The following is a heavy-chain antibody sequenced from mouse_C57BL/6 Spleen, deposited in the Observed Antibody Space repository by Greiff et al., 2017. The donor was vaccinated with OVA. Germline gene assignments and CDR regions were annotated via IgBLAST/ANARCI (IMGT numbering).Heavy chain of an antibody. CDR2: IYPSDSET. D-gene: IGHD2-1*01. CDR3: AREGGNYVFDY. J-gene: IGHJ2*01. Sequence: QVQLQQPGAELVRPGSSVKLSCKASGYTFTSYWMDWVKQRPGQGLEWIGNIYPSDSETHYNQKFKDKATLTVDKSSSTAYMQLSSLTSEDSAVYYCAREGGNYVFDYWGQGTTLTVSS. V-gene: IGHV1-61*01. CDR1: GYTFTSYW.